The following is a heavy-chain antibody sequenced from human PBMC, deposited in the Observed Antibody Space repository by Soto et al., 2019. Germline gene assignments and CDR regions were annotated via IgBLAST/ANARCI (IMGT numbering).Heavy chain of an antibody. CDR3: AGQITPGAPAFDV. J-gene: IGHJ3*01. CDR2: IYPGDSDT. V-gene: IGHV5-51*01. CDR1: GYSFTSYC. Sequence: GESPKISCKGSGYSFTSYCVGWVRQMPGKGLEWMGIIYPGDSDTRYSPSFQGQVTISADKSISTAYLQWSSLKASDNAMSYCAGQITPGAPAFDVWGQGTMVTVS. D-gene: IGHD3-10*01.